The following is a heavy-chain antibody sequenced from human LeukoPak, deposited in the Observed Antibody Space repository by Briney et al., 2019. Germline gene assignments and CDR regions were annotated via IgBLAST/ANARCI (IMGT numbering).Heavy chain of an antibody. CDR2: ISWDGGST. V-gene: IGHV3-43*01. CDR3: AKVNQPGTPYYYCYYMDV. Sequence: GGSLRLSCAASGFTFDDYTMHWVRQAPGKGLEWVSLISWDGGSTYYADSVKGRFTISRDNSKNSLYLQMNSLRTEDTALYYCAKVNQPGTPYYYCYYMDVWGKGTTVTVSS. J-gene: IGHJ6*03. D-gene: IGHD1-14*01. CDR1: GFTFDDYT.